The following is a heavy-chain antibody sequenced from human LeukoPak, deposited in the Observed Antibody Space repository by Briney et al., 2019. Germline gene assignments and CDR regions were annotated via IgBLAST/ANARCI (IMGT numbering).Heavy chain of an antibody. CDR2: IYYSGST. J-gene: IGHJ6*03. Sequence: SETLSLTCTVSGGSISSSSYYWGWIRQPPGKGLEWIGSIYYSGSTYYNPSLKSRVTISVDTSKNQFSLKLSSVTAADTAVYYCTRATYSSWWSYYYYYYYMDVWGKGTTVTISS. CDR3: TRATYSSWWSYYYYYYYMDV. D-gene: IGHD6-13*01. V-gene: IGHV4-39*07. CDR1: GGSISSSSYY.